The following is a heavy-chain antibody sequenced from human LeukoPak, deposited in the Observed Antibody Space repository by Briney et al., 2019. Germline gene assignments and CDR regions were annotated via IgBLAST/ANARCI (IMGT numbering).Heavy chain of an antibody. J-gene: IGHJ5*02. CDR1: GDSVSSNSVT. D-gene: IGHD2-2*01. CDR2: TYYRSTWYN. Sequence: SQTLSLTCAISGDSVSSNSVTWNWIRQSPSRGLEWLGRTYYRSTWYNDYAVSVRGRITVNPDTSKNQFSLHLNSVTPEDTAVYYCARRLTQYDCFDPWGQGTLVTVSS. V-gene: IGHV6-1*01. CDR3: ARRLTQYDCFDP.